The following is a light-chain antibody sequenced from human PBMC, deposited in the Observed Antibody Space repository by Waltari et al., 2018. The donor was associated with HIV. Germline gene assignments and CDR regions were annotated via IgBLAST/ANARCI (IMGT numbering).Light chain of an antibody. Sequence: QSVLTQPPSASGTPGQRVTISCSGSSSNIGSNTVNWYQQLPGTAPKLLIFSNNQRPSGVPHRFSASKSGTSASLSISGLQSEDEADYYCAAWDDSLNGVVFGGGTKLTVL. CDR1: SSNIGSNT. CDR2: SNN. CDR3: AAWDDSLNGVV. V-gene: IGLV1-44*01. J-gene: IGLJ2*01.